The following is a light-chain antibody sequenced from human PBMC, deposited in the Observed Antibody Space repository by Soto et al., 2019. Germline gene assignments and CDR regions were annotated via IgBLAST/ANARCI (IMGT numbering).Light chain of an antibody. J-gene: IGKJ5*01. CDR3: QQRKKWPPIT. CDR2: DAS. Sequence: VLTQSPATLSSSPGERVTLSCRASQSVDNFLAWYQQKPGQPPRLLIYDASNRASGIPARFSGSGSGTDFTLTISSLEPEDLAIYFCQQRKKWPPITFGQGTRLEIK. V-gene: IGKV3-11*01. CDR1: QSVDNF.